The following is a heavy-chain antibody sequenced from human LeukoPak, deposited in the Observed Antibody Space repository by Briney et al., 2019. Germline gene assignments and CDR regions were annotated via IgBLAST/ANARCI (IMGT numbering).Heavy chain of an antibody. CDR3: ARTHYGDYDGSRYYYYGMDV. J-gene: IGHJ6*02. Sequence: GGSLRLSCAASGFTFSPFGIHWVRQAPGKGLEWVAVIWYDGSNKYYADSVKGRFTISRDNSKNTLYLQMNSLRAEDTAVYYCARTHYGDYDGSRYYYYGMDVWGQGTTVTVSS. D-gene: IGHD4-17*01. CDR2: IWYDGSNK. CDR1: GFTFSPFG. V-gene: IGHV3-33*01.